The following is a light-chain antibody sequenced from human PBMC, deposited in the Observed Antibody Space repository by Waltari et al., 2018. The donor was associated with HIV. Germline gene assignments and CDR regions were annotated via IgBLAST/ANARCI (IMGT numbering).Light chain of an antibody. Sequence: QSVLTQPPSVSGAPGQRVTISFPGSSSNIGADYNVHWYQQLPGTAPKLLIYGNSNRPSGVPDRFSGSKSGTSASLAITGLQAEDEADYYCQSYDSSLSGYVFGTGTKVTVL. CDR3: QSYDSSLSGYV. CDR1: SSNIGADYN. CDR2: GNS. J-gene: IGLJ1*01. V-gene: IGLV1-40*01.